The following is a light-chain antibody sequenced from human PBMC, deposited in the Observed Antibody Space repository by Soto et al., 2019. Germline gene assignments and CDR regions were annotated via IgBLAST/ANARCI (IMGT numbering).Light chain of an antibody. CDR3: QQYHSYPWT. J-gene: IGKJ1*01. Sequence: IQMTQSPSTLSASVGDRVTITCRASQSISSWLAWYQQKPGKAPKLLIYKASTLESGVPSRFGGSGSGTEFTLTISSLQPDDFATYYCQQYHSYPWTFGQGTKVEIK. V-gene: IGKV1-5*03. CDR1: QSISSW. CDR2: KAS.